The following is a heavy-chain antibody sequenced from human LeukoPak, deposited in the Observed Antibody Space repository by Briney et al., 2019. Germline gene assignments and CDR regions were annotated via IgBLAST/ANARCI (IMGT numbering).Heavy chain of an antibody. D-gene: IGHD4-11*01. V-gene: IGHV4-4*07. J-gene: IGHJ5*02. CDR2: IYTSGST. Sequence: SETLSLTCTVSGGSISSYYWSWIRQPAGKGLEWIGRIYTSGSTNYNPSLKSRVTMSVDTSKNQFSLKLSSVTAADTAVYYCARAIALTVSNWFDPWGQGTLVTASS. CDR3: ARAIALTVSNWFDP. CDR1: GGSISSYY.